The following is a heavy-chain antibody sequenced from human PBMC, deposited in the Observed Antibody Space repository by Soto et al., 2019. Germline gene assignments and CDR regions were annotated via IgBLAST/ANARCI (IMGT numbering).Heavy chain of an antibody. CDR3: AIHAPIYYDAFTGYEETGMDV. Sequence: VELVESGGDLVQPGGSLTLACAASGFNFKSYEMNWDRQAPAKRMEWNSYISVSGRTIYYAYSVKGRVYISRDNAKNVAFLLMNSQRAEYTAIYYCAIHAPIYYDAFTGYEETGMDVWYQGTTVTVSS. J-gene: IGHJ6*02. CDR2: ISVSGRTI. V-gene: IGHV3-48*03. CDR1: GFNFKSYE. D-gene: IGHD3-9*01.